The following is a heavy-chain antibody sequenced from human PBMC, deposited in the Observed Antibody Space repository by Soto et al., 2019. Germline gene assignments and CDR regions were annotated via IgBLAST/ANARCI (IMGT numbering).Heavy chain of an antibody. CDR2: ISSSSSYI. Sequence: PXGSLKLSCAASGVTFSSYSMNWVRQAPGKGLEWVSSISSSSSYIYYADSVKGRFTISRDNAKNSLYLQMNSLRAEDTAVYYCARSSESSGYSHFDYWGQGTLVTVSS. J-gene: IGHJ4*02. CDR3: ARSSESSGYSHFDY. CDR1: GVTFSSYS. D-gene: IGHD3-22*01. V-gene: IGHV3-21*01.